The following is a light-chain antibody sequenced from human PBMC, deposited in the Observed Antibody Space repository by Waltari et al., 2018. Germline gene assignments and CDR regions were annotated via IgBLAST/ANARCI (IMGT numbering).Light chain of an antibody. CDR3: MQALQTPLT. CDR2: LGS. CDR1: QSLLHTNGYTY. V-gene: IGKV2-28*01. J-gene: IGKJ4*01. Sequence: DIVMTQSPLSLPVTPGEPASISCRSSQSLLHTNGYTYLDWYLQKPGQSPQLLIYLGSNRASGVPDRFSGSGSGTAFTLKISRVEAEDVAVYYCMQALQTPLTFGGGTKVEIK.